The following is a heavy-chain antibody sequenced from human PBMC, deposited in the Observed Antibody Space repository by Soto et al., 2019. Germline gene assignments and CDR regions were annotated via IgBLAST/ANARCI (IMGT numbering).Heavy chain of an antibody. V-gene: IGHV3-74*01. J-gene: IGHJ4*02. CDR3: ARGGDPDY. CDR1: GFTFNYYW. Sequence: EVQLVESGGGLVQPGGSLRLSCVASGFTFNYYWMHWVRQAPGKGLVWVSRIQSDGSSPDYVDSVKGRFTISRDNAKNTWFRQRNNRRAEDTVVYYGARGGDPDYWGQGTLVTVSS. CDR2: IQSDGSSP. D-gene: IGHD2-21*02.